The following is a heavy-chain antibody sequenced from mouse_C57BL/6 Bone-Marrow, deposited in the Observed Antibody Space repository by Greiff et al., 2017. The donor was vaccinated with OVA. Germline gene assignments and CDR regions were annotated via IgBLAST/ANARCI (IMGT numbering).Heavy chain of an antibody. CDR3: AKGATVVANPLYYYAMDY. V-gene: IGHV2-3*01. CDR2: IRGDGST. Sequence: VKLMESGPGLVAPSQCLSITCTVSGFSLTSYGVSWVRQPPGKGLEWLGVIRGDGSTNYHPDPISKLSISRNNSKSEVFLKLNSLQTDDTATYYCAKGATVVANPLYYYAMDYWGQGTSVTVSS. J-gene: IGHJ4*01. D-gene: IGHD1-1*01. CDR1: GFSLTSYG.